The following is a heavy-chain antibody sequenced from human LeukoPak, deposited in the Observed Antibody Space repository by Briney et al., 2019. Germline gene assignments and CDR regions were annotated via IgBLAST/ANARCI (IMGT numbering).Heavy chain of an antibody. CDR1: GFTFSSYS. CDR2: IRSSSSYI. D-gene: IGHD6-19*01. V-gene: IGHV3-21*01. Sequence: PGGSLRLSCAASGFTFSSYSVNWVRQAPGKGLEWVSFIRSSSSYIYYADSVKGRFTISRDNAKNSLYLQMNSLRAEDTAVYYCARPGIAVAGEFFDYWGQGTLVTVSS. CDR3: ARPGIAVAGEFFDY. J-gene: IGHJ4*02.